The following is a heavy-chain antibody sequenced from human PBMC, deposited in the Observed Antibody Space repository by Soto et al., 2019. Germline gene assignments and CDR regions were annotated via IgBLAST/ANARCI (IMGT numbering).Heavy chain of an antibody. CDR3: ARGRPARGGYYFCY. J-gene: IGHJ4*02. Sequence: QVQLQQWGAGLLKPSETLSLTCAVYGESFSAYFWSWTRQPPGKGLEWIGEINHSGSPNYNPSLKSRLIISVDPSKNQSSLKLTSVTAADTPVYYCARGRPARGGYYFCYWGQGNLVTVSS. CDR2: INHSGSP. D-gene: IGHD3-10*01. V-gene: IGHV4-34*01. CDR1: GESFSAYF.